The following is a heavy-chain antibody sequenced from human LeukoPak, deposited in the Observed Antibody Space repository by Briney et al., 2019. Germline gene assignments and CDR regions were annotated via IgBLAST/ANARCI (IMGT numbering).Heavy chain of an antibody. CDR1: GFTFSSYS. CDR3: ARDLYGDYPFDL. Sequence: GGSLRLSCAASGFTFSSYSMNWVRQAPGKWLEWVSSISSSSSYIYYADSVKGRFTISRDNAKNSLYLQMNSLRAEDTAVYYCARDLYGDYPFDLWGRGTLVTVSA. D-gene: IGHD4-17*01. V-gene: IGHV3-21*01. J-gene: IGHJ2*01. CDR2: ISSSSSYI.